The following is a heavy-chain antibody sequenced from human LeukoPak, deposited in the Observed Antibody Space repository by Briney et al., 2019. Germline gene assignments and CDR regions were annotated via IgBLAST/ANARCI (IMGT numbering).Heavy chain of an antibody. D-gene: IGHD5-24*01. CDR2: ISGSGGST. CDR3: AKVTGRDGYPHRPRNALDI. Sequence: PGGSLRLSCAASGFTFSSYAMSWVRQAPGKGLEWVSAISGSGGSTYYADSVKGRFTIPRDNSKNTLYLQMNSLRAEDTAVYYCAKVTGRDGYPHRPRNALDIWGQGTMVTVSS. J-gene: IGHJ3*02. V-gene: IGHV3-23*01. CDR1: GFTFSSYA.